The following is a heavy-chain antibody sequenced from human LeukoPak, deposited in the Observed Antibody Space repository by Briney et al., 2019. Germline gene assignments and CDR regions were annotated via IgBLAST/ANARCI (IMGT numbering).Heavy chain of an antibody. CDR1: GFTFSSYA. Sequence: SGGSLRLSCAASGFTFSSYAMHWVRQAPGKGLEWVAVISYDGSNKYYADSVKGRFTISRDNSKNTLYLQMNSLRAEDTAVYYCAKDRLYYDFWSDNYYYYGMDVWGQGTTVTVSS. CDR3: AKDRLYYDFWSDNYYYYGMDV. CDR2: ISYDGSNK. V-gene: IGHV3-30-3*01. D-gene: IGHD3-3*01. J-gene: IGHJ6*02.